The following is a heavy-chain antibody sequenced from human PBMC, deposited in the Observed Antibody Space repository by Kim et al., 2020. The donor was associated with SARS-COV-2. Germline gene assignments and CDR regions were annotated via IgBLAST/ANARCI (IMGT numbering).Heavy chain of an antibody. CDR1: GFTFSSYG. V-gene: IGHV3-33*01. D-gene: IGHD1-1*01. Sequence: GGSLRLSCAASGFTFSSYGMHWVRQAPGKGLEWVAVIWYDGSNKYYADSVKGRFTISRDNSKNTLYLQMNSLRAEDTAVYYCARGDSWIWFRALRTNQHVNDAFDIWGQGTMVTVSS. J-gene: IGHJ3*02. CDR2: IWYDGSNK. CDR3: ARGDSWIWFRALRTNQHVNDAFDI.